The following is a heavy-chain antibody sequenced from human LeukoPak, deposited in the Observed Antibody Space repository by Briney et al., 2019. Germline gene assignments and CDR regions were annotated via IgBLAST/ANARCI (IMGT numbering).Heavy chain of an antibody. CDR2: IYPGDSDT. CDR1: GYSFTSYW. V-gene: IGHV5-51*01. D-gene: IGHD3-22*01. CDR3: ARRHYYDSSGHYYFDY. J-gene: IGHJ4*02. Sequence: GESLKISCKGSGYSFTSYWIGWVRQMPGKGLEWMGTIYPGDSDTRYSPSFQGQVTISADKSISTAYLQWSSLKASDTAMYYCARRHYYDSSGHYYFDYWGQGTLVTVSS.